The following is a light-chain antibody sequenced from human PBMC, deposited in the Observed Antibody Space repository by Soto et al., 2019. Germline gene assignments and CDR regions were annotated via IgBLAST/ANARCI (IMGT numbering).Light chain of an antibody. CDR3: QQYDNLPPYT. CDR1: QYISNY. CDR2: DAS. V-gene: IGKV1-33*01. Sequence: DIQMTQSPSSLSASVGDRVTITCQASQYISNYLNWYQQKPGKDPKLLIYDASNLKTGVPSRFSGSGSGTHFTFTISSLQPEDIATYYCQQYDNLPPYTFGQGTKLEIK. J-gene: IGKJ2*01.